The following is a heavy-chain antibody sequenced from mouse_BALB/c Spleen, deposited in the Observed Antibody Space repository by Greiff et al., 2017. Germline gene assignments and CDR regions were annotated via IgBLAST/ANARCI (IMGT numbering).Heavy chain of an antibody. CDR3: ARRAIYYDYDDYAMDY. D-gene: IGHD2-4*01. V-gene: IGHV1-7*01. Sequence: VQLQQSGAELAKPGASVKMSCKASGYTFTSYWMHWVKQRPRQGLEWIGYINPSTGYTEYNQKFKDKATLTADKSSSTAYMQLSSLTSEDSAVYYCARRAIYYDYDDYAMDYWGQGTSVTVSS. CDR1: GYTFTSYW. J-gene: IGHJ4*01. CDR2: INPSTGYT.